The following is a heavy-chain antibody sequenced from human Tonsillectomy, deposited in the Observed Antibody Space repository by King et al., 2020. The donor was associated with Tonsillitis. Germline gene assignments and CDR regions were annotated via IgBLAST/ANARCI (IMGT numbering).Heavy chain of an antibody. V-gene: IGHV3-21*01. CDR1: GFTFSSYS. CDR3: AREPIGIRYSSGWHFDY. J-gene: IGHJ4*02. CDR2: ISSSSSYI. D-gene: IGHD6-19*01. Sequence: VQLVESGGGLVKPGGSLRLSCAASGFTFSSYSMNWVRQAPGKGLEWVSSISSSSSYIYYADSVKGRFTISRDNAKNSLYLQMNSLRAEDTAVYYCAREPIGIRYSSGWHFDYWGQGTLVTVSS.